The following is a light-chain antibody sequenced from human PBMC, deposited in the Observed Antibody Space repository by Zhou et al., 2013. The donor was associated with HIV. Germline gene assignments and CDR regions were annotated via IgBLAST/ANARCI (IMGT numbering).Light chain of an antibody. J-gene: IGKJ5*01. Sequence: EIVLTQSPGTLSLSPGERATLSCRASQSVSSAYLAWHQQKPGQAPSLLIYGSTTRATGIPDRFSGSWSGSDFILSISRLEPEDFAVYYCQQRDNWPITFGQGTRLEI. V-gene: IGKV3D-20*02. CDR1: QSVSSAY. CDR2: GST. CDR3: QQRDNWPIT.